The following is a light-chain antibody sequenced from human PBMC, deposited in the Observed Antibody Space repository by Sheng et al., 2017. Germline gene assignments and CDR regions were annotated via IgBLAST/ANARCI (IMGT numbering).Light chain of an antibody. J-gene: IGLJ1*01. CDR2: EVI. CDR1: STDVGTYNH. Sequence: QSALTQPASVSGSPGQSITISCVGTSTDVGTYNHVSWYQHLPGKAPKLLIYEVIKRPSGVSNRFSASKSGNTASLTISGLQAEDEADYYCCSYAGSGLRVFGTGTKVTVL. CDR3: CSYAGSGLRV. V-gene: IGLV2-23*02.